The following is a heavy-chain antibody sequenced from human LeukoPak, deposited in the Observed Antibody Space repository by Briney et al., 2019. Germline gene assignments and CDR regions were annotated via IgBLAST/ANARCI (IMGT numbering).Heavy chain of an antibody. J-gene: IGHJ5*02. CDR2: IYYSGST. Sequence: PSETLSLTCTVSGGSISSYYWSWIRQPPGKGLEWIGYIYYSGSTNYNPSLKSRVTISVDTSKNQFSLKLSSVTAADTAMYYCARHSGAGDYNWFDPWGRGTLVTVSS. V-gene: IGHV4-59*08. CDR1: GGSISSYY. CDR3: ARHSGAGDYNWFDP. D-gene: IGHD2-21*01.